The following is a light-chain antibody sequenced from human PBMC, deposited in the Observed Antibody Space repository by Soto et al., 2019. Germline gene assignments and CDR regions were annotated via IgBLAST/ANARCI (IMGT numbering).Light chain of an antibody. CDR3: QQYYSSWT. CDR1: QGISSY. Sequence: AIRMTQSPSSLSASTGDRVTITCRASQGISSYLAWYQQKPGKAPKLLIYAASTLQSGVPSRFSGSGSGTDFTLTISCLQSEDFATYYWQQYYSSWTFGQGTKVEIK. V-gene: IGKV1-8*01. CDR2: AAS. J-gene: IGKJ1*01.